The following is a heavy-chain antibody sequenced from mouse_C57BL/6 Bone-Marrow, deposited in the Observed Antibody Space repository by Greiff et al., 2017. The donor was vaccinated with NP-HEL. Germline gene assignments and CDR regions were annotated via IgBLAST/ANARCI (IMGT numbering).Heavy chain of an antibody. J-gene: IGHJ2*01. V-gene: IGHV1-5*01. D-gene: IGHD2-1*01. Sequence: VQLQQSGTVLARPGASVKMSCKTSGYTFTSYWMHWVKQRPGQGLEWIGAIYPGNSDTSYNQKFKGKAKLTAVTSASTAYMELSSLTYEDSAVYYCTRGDLLWLYYFDYWGQGTAITVS. CDR3: TRGDLLWLYYFDY. CDR1: GYTFTSYW. CDR2: IYPGNSDT.